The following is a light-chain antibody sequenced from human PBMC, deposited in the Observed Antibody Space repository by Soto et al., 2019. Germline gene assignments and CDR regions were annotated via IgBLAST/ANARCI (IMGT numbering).Light chain of an antibody. V-gene: IGLV1-51*01. CDR3: GAWDAFLSAYV. J-gene: IGLJ1*01. CDR1: SSNIGNNF. Sequence: QSVLTQPPSVSAAPEQMVTISCSGRSSNIGNNFVSWYQQLPGTVPKLLIYDDNKRPSGIPDRFSGSKSGTSATLVITGLQTGDEADYYCGAWDAFLSAYVFGAGTKVTVL. CDR2: DDN.